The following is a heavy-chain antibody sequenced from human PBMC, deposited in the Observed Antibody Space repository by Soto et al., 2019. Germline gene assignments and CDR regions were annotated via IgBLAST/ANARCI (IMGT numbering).Heavy chain of an antibody. V-gene: IGHV4-31*03. CDR1: GGSISSGGYY. CDR2: IYYSGST. D-gene: IGHD3-3*01. J-gene: IGHJ4*02. Sequence: PSETLSLTCTVSGGSISSGGYYWSWIRQHPGKGLEWIGYIYYSGSTYYNPSLKSRVTISVDTSKNQFSLKLSSVTAADTAVYYCARRRGGVVNMNFDYWGQGTLVTVSS. CDR3: ARRRGGVVNMNFDY.